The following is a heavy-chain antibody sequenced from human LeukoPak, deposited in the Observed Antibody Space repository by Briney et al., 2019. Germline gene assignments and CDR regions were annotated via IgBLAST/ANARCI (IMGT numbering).Heavy chain of an antibody. CDR3: ARDPLSSTWSNYYHAMDV. D-gene: IGHD6-19*01. CDR1: GGTFSSYA. J-gene: IGHJ6*02. Sequence: ASVKVSCKASGGTFSSYAISWVRQAPGQGLEWLGWISAYNGNTNYAQKFQDRVTLTTDASTSTAYLELRSLTSDDTAVYYCARDPLSSTWSNYYHAMDVWGPGTTVTVSS. V-gene: IGHV1-18*01. CDR2: ISAYNGNT.